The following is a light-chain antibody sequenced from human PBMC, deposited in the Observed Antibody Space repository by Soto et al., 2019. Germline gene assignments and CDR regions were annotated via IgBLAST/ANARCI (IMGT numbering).Light chain of an antibody. J-gene: IGKJ1*01. CDR1: QSVSISY. CDR3: QQYGSSSWT. V-gene: IGKV3-20*01. Sequence: IVMTQSPGTLSLSPGERATLSCRASQSVSISYLAWYQQKPGQAPRLLIYGTSSRATGIPDRFSGSGSGTDFTLTISRLEPEDFAVYYCQQYGSSSWTFGQGTTVEIK. CDR2: GTS.